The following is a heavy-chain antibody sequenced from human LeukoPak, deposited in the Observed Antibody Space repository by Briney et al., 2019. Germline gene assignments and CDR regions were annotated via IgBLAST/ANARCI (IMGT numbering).Heavy chain of an antibody. D-gene: IGHD4-23*01. V-gene: IGHV5-51*01. J-gene: IGHJ5*02. CDR2: IYPGDSDT. CDR3: ARATVANSWFDP. CDR1: GYSFPSYW. Sequence: GESLKSSCKGSGYSFPSYWIGWVRQMPGKGLEWMGIIYPGDSDTRYSPSFQGQVTISADKSISTAYLQWSSLKASDSAMYYCARATVANSWFDPWGQGTLVTVSS.